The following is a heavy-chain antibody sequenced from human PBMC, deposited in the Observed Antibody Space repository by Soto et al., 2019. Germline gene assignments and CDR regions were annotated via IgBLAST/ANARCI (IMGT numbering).Heavy chain of an antibody. CDR2: IYYSGST. CDR1: GGSISSGGYY. CDR3: ARLDRTRLLFDY. V-gene: IGHV4-31*03. Sequence: SETLSLTCTVSGGSISSGGYYWSWIRQHPGKGLEWIGYIYYSGSTYYYPSLKSRVTISVDTSKYQFSLKLSSVTAADTAVYYCARLDRTRLLFDYWGQGTLVTVSS. D-gene: IGHD5-18*01. J-gene: IGHJ4*02.